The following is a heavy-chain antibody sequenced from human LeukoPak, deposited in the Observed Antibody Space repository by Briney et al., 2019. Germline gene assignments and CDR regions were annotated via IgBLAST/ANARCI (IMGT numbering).Heavy chain of an antibody. Sequence: ASVKVSCKASGYTFISYYMHWVRQAPGQGLEWMGIINPSGGSTSYAQKFQGRVTMTRDTSTSTVYMELSSLRSEDTAVYYCAREYCSSTSCYAFDYWGQGTLVTVSS. CDR3: AREYCSSTSCYAFDY. CDR2: INPSGGST. D-gene: IGHD2-2*01. V-gene: IGHV1-46*01. J-gene: IGHJ4*02. CDR1: GYTFISYY.